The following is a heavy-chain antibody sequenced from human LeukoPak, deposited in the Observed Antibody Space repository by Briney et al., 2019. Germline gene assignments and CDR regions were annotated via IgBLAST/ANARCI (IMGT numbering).Heavy chain of an antibody. CDR1: GYSISSGYY. CDR3: ARDCLDGSGEGYNWFDP. D-gene: IGHD3-10*01. V-gene: IGHV4-38-2*02. Sequence: SETLSLTCTVSGYSISSGYYWGWLRPPPGKGLEWIGSIYHSGSTYYNPSLKSRATISVDTSKNQFSLKLSSVTAADTAVYYCARDCLDGSGEGYNWFDPWGQGTLVTVSS. J-gene: IGHJ5*02. CDR2: IYHSGST.